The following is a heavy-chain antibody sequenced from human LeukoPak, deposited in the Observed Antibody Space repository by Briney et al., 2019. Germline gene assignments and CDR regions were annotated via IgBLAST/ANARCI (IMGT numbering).Heavy chain of an antibody. V-gene: IGHV4-39*01. D-gene: IGHD3-10*01. Sequence: PSETLSLTCTVSGGSISSSSYYWGWIRQPPGKGLEGSESIYYSGSTYYTPSLKTRVTISVDTSKNQLSLKLSSVTAADTAVYYCASQSERGFDYWGQGTLVTVSS. CDR1: GGSISSSSYY. CDR2: IYYSGST. J-gene: IGHJ4*02. CDR3: ASQSERGFDY.